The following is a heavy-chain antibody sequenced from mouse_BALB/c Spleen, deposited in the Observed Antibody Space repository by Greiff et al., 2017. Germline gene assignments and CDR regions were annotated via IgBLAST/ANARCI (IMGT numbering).Heavy chain of an antibody. CDR2: ISSGGSYT. V-gene: IGHV5-9-3*01. CDR3: AREDSSGRRAD. CDR1: GFTFSSYA. D-gene: IGHD3-2*01. J-gene: IGHJ3*01. Sequence: EVQRVESGGGLVKPGGSLKLSCAASGFTFSSYAMSWVRQTPEKRLEWVATISSGGSYTYYPDSVKGRFTISRDNAKNTLYLQMSSLRSEDTAMYYCAREDSSGRRADWGQGTLVTVSA.